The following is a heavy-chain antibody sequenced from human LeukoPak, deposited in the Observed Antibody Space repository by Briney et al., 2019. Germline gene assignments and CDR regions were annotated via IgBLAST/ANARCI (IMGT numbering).Heavy chain of an antibody. CDR1: GGSISSYY. CDR3: ARVKSGGYYFDY. J-gene: IGHJ4*02. CDR2: IYTSGST. V-gene: IGHV4-4*09. D-gene: IGHD2-15*01. Sequence: SETLSLTCTVSGGSISSYYWSWIRQPPGKGLEWIGYIYTSGSTNYNPSLKSRVTISVDTSKNQFSLKLSSVTAADTAVYYCARVKSGGYYFDYWGQGTLVTVSS.